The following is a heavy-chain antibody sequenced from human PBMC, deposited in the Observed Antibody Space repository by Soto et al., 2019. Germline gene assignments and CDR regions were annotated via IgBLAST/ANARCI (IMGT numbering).Heavy chain of an antibody. CDR2: ISAYNGNT. CDR1: GYTFTSYG. J-gene: IGHJ6*02. D-gene: IGHD6-19*01. V-gene: IGHV1-18*04. CDR3: ARDYFLAVALNRDGMDV. Sequence: QVQLVQSGAEVKKPGASVKVSCKASGYTFTSYGISWVRQAPGQGLEWMGWISAYNGNTNYAQRLQGRVTMTTDTSTSTAYMELRSLRSDDTAVYYCARDYFLAVALNRDGMDVWGQGTTVIVSS.